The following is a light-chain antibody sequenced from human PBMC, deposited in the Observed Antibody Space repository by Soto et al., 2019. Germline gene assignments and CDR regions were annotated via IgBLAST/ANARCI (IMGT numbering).Light chain of an antibody. CDR1: QSINRY. CDR3: HQRSNWPSIT. J-gene: IGKJ5*01. Sequence: EIVMTQSPASLSVSPRETATLSCRASQSINRYLAWYQHKPGQAPRLLIYGTSSRATGIPDRFSGSGSGTDFTLTISSLEPEDFAVYYCHQRSNWPSITFGQGTRLEIK. V-gene: IGKV3-11*01. CDR2: GTS.